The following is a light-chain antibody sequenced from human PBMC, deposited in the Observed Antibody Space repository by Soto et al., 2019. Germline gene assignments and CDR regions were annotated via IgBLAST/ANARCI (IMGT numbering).Light chain of an antibody. Sequence: QSALTQPPSVSGSPGQSVTISCTGSSIDVGSYKRVSWYQQPPGTAPKLIIYEVTNRPSGVPDRFSGSQSGITASLSISWLQAEDEADYYCSSFTTSSTWVFGGGTTLTVL. CDR2: EVT. CDR3: SSFTTSSTWV. J-gene: IGLJ3*02. V-gene: IGLV2-18*02. CDR1: SIDVGSYKR.